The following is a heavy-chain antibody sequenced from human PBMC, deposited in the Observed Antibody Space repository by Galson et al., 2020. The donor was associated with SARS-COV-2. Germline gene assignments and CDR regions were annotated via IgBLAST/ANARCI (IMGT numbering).Heavy chain of an antibody. CDR2: IYYSGRT. CDR1: GGSISSSTYY. Sequence: ASETLSLTGTVSGGSISSSTYYWCWIRQPPGNRLEWIGNIYYSGRTSYKPSLKSRVTISVNTSKNQFSLKLSSVTAADTAVYYCARRRSDVYNYPFDFWGQGTLVTVSS. D-gene: IGHD5-12*01. CDR3: ARRRSDVYNYPFDF. V-gene: IGHV4-39*07. J-gene: IGHJ4*02.